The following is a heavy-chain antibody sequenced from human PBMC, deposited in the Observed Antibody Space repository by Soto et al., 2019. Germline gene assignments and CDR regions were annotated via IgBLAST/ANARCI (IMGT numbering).Heavy chain of an antibody. D-gene: IGHD2-15*01. J-gene: IGHJ4*02. V-gene: IGHV3-23*01. CDR2: ISGSGGST. CDR3: AKDAVVAATPSGLFDY. Sequence: GGSLRLSCAASGFTFSSYAMSWVRQAPGKGLEWVSAISGSGGSTYYADSVKGRFTISRDNSKNTLYLQMNSLRAEDTAVYYCAKDAVVAATPSGLFDYWGQGTLVTVSS. CDR1: GFTFSSYA.